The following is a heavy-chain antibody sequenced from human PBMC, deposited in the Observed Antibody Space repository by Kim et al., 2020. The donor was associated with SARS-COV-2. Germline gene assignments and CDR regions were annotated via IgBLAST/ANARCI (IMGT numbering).Heavy chain of an antibody. CDR3: ARVWRYCSGGSCYLDAFDI. CDR2: IYYSGST. J-gene: IGHJ3*02. V-gene: IGHV4-59*01. CDR1: GGSISSYY. Sequence: SETLSLTCTVSGGSISSYYWSWIRQPPGKGLEWIGYIYYSGSTNYNPSLKSRVTISVDTSKNQFSLKLSSVTAADTAVYYCARVWRYCSGGSCYLDAFDIWGQGTMVTVSS. D-gene: IGHD2-15*01.